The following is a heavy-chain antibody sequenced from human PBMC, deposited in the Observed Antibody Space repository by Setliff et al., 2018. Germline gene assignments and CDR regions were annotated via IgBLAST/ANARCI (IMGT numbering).Heavy chain of an antibody. V-gene: IGHV4-59*01. CDR1: GGSISGYY. CDR3: ARGRGDY. CDR2: IYNSGST. D-gene: IGHD3-16*01. J-gene: IGHJ4*02. Sequence: SETLSLTCTVSGGSISGYYWSWVRQSPGKGLEWIAYIYNSGSTNYNPSLKSRVTTSVDTSKNQFSLKLSSVTAADTAVYYCARGRGDYWGQGTLVTAPQ.